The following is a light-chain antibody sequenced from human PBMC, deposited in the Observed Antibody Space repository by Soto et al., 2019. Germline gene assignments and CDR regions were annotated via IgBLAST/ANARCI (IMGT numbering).Light chain of an antibody. CDR2: AAS. CDR3: QQYGTSPYT. Sequence: EIVLRQSPGTLSLSTGERATLSCRASQSVSSSYLAWYQQKPGQAPRLLIYAASSRATGIPDRFSGSGSGADFTLTISRLDPEEVAVYYCQQYGTSPYTFGQGTKLEI. J-gene: IGKJ2*01. V-gene: IGKV3-20*01. CDR1: QSVSSSY.